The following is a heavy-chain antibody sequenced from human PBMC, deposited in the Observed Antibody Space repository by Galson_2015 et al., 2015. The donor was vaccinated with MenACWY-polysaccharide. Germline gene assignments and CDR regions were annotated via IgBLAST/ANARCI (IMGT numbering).Heavy chain of an antibody. CDR2: VYYSGST. D-gene: IGHD2-8*02. CDR3: ARGVNQRSLLGY. V-gene: IGHV4-59*01. CDR1: GGSISSYF. Sequence: SETLSLTCTVSGGSISSYFWSWIRQPPGKGLEWIGYVYYSGSTNYNPSLKSRVTMSLDTSKNQFSLNLSSVTAADTAVYYCARGVNQRSLLGYWGQGTLVTVSS. J-gene: IGHJ4*02.